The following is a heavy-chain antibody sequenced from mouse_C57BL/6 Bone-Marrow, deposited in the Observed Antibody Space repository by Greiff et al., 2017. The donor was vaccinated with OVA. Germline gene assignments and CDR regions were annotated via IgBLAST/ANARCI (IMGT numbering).Heavy chain of an antibody. CDR1: GFTFSDYG. Sequence: DVMLVESGGGLVKPGGSLKLSCAASGFTFSDYGMHWVRQAPEKGLEWVAYISRGSSTIYYADTVKGRFTISRDNAKNTLFLQMTSLRSEDTAMYYCARGDDGYPYYYAMDYWGQGTSVTVSS. V-gene: IGHV5-17*01. J-gene: IGHJ4*01. CDR2: ISRGSSTI. D-gene: IGHD2-3*01. CDR3: ARGDDGYPYYYAMDY.